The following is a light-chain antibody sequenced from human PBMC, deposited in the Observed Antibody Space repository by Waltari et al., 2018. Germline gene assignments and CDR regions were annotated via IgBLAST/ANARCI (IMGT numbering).Light chain of an antibody. J-gene: IGLJ3*02. CDR2: EDD. CDR3: GTWDISQTPRQV. CDR1: IGLNY. Sequence: IGLNYVSWYQQLPGQAPKLLIYEDDKRPSDIPDRFSASKSGTSATLAISGLQTGDEADYYCGTWDISQTPRQVFGGGTKVTVL. V-gene: IGLV1-51*02.